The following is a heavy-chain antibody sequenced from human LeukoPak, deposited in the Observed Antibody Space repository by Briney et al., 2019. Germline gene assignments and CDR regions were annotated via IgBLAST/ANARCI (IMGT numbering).Heavy chain of an antibody. CDR1: GFTFSSYA. Sequence: GGSLRLSCAASGFTFSSYAMSWVRQAPGKGLEWVSAISGSGGSTYYADSVKGRFTISRDNSKNTLYLQMNSLRAEDTAVYYCAKIQGRWELLLPFDYWGQGTLVTVSS. CDR2: ISGSGGST. V-gene: IGHV3-23*01. J-gene: IGHJ4*02. CDR3: AKIQGRWELLLPFDY. D-gene: IGHD1-26*01.